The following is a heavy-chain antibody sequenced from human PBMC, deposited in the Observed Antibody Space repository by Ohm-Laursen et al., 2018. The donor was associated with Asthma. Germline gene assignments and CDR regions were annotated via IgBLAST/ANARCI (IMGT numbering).Heavy chain of an antibody. CDR1: GFTFSTFA. D-gene: IGHD2-21*02. Sequence: SLRLSCTASGFTFSTFAMHWVRQAPGKGPEWVSIITSDGGWTSYADSVRGRFTISKDNSKNILYMQMNSLRAEDTAVYYCARRDYSGGDPDAAFDIWGQGTMVTVSS. J-gene: IGHJ3*02. V-gene: IGHV3-30-3*01. CDR3: ARRDYSGGDPDAAFDI. CDR2: ITSDGGWT.